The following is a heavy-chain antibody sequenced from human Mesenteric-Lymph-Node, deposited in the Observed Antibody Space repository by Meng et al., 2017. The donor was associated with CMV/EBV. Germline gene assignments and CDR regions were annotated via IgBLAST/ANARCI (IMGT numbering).Heavy chain of an antibody. D-gene: IGHD5-18*01. J-gene: IGHJ4*02. CDR3: ARGTATPPTEFDY. CDR2: INPSGGST. V-gene: IGHV1-46*01. Sequence: ASVKVSCKASGYIFTSHYMHWVRQAPGQGLEWMGIINPSGGSTNYAQKFQGKVTMTRDTSTSTVYMELSSLRSEGTAVYYCARGTATPPTEFDYWGQGTLVTVSS. CDR1: GYIFTSHY.